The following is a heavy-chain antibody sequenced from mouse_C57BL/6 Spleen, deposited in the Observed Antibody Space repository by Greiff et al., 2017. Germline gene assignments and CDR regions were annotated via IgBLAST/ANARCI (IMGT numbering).Heavy chain of an antibody. Sequence: EVMLVESGGGLVQPGGSLSLSCAASGFTFTAYYMSWVRQPPGKALEWLGFIRNKANGYTTEYSASVKGRFTISRDNSQSILYLQMNALRAADSATYYCAGRNWYGDFDVWGTGTTVTVSS. CDR1: GFTFTAYY. D-gene: IGHD4-1*02. CDR3: AGRNWYGDFDV. V-gene: IGHV7-3*01. CDR2: IRNKANGYTT. J-gene: IGHJ1*03.